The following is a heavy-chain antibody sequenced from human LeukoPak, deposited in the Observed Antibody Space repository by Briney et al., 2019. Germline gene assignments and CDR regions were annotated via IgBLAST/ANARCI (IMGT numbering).Heavy chain of an antibody. Sequence: SETLSLTCAVYGGSFSGYYWSWIRQPPGKGLEWIGEINHSGSTNYNPSLKSRVTISVDTSKNQFSLKLSSVTAADTAVYYCARGGYDYVWGSYRSRWFGPWGQGTLVTVSS. J-gene: IGHJ5*02. CDR1: GGSFSGYY. CDR3: ARGGYDYVWGSYRSRWFGP. V-gene: IGHV4-34*01. D-gene: IGHD3-16*02. CDR2: INHSGST.